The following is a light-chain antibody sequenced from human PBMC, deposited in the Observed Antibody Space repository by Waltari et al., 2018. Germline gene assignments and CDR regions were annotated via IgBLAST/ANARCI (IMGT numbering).Light chain of an antibody. V-gene: IGLV1-44*01. J-gene: IGLJ3*02. Sequence: QSVLTQPPSASGTPGQRVTISCFGSSSNIGSTTVNWYQQVPGTAPKLLIYINNQRPSGVPDRFSGSKSGTSASLAISGLQSEDEADYSCAAWDDSLNAWVFGGGTKLTVL. CDR3: AAWDDSLNAWV. CDR1: SSNIGSTT. CDR2: INN.